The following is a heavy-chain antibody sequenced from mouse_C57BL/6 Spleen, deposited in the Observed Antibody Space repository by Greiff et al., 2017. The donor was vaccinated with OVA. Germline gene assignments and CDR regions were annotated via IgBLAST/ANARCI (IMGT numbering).Heavy chain of an antibody. CDR1: GYTFTSYW. V-gene: IGHV1-55*01. CDR3: ARYGSSYWYVDV. CDR2: IYPGSGST. Sequence: QVQLQQPGAELVKPGASVKMSCKASGYTFTSYWITWVKQRPGQGLEWIGDIYPGSGSTNYNEKFKSKATLTVDTSSSTAYMQLSSLTSEDSAVYYCARYGSSYWYVDVWGTGTTVTVSS. D-gene: IGHD1-1*01. J-gene: IGHJ1*03.